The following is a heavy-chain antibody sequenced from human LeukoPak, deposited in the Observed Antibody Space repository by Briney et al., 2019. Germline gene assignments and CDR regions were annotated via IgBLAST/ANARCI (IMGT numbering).Heavy chain of an antibody. D-gene: IGHD3-9*01. CDR2: IYHSGST. Sequence: SETLSLTCAVSGYSISSGYYWGWIRQPPGKGLEWIGSIYHSGSTYYNPSLKSRVTISVDTSKNQFSLKLSSVTAADTAVYYCARLVGYDILTGYLYTWFVPWGQGTLVTVSS. J-gene: IGHJ5*02. V-gene: IGHV4-38-2*01. CDR3: ARLVGYDILTGYLYTWFVP. CDR1: GYSISSGYY.